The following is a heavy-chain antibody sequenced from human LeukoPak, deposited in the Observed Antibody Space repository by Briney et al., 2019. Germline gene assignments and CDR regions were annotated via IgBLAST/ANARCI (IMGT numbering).Heavy chain of an antibody. Sequence: GASVKVSCKASGYTFTDYYIHWVRQATGQGLEWMGWMNPNSGNTGYAQKFQGRVTMTRNTSISTAYMELSSLRSEDTAVYYCARGRPDANWFDPWGQGTLVTVSS. CDR3: ARGRPDANWFDP. CDR1: GYTFTDYY. CDR2: MNPNSGNT. V-gene: IGHV1-8*02. D-gene: IGHD1-14*01. J-gene: IGHJ5*02.